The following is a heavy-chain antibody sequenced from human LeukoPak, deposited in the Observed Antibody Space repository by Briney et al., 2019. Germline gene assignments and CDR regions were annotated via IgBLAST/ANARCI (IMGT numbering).Heavy chain of an antibody. CDR1: GFTVSSNY. Sequence: PGGPLRLSCAASGFTVSSNYMNWVRQAPGKGLEWVSYISSSSSTIYYADSVKGRFTISRDNAKNSLYLQMNSLRAEDTAVYYCARDLDGITMVRGVTGYFDYWGQGTLVTVSS. CDR3: ARDLDGITMVRGVTGYFDY. J-gene: IGHJ4*02. CDR2: ISSSSSTI. V-gene: IGHV3-48*04. D-gene: IGHD3-10*01.